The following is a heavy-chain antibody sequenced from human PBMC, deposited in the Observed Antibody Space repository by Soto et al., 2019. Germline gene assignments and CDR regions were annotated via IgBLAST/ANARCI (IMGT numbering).Heavy chain of an antibody. Sequence: SVKVSCKASGGTFSSYAISWVRQAPGQGPEWMGGIIPIFGTANYAQKFQGRVTITADESTSTAYMELSSLRSEDTAVYYCASLAYCGGDCHNYFDYWGQGTLVTVSS. CDR3: ASLAYCGGDCHNYFDY. CDR1: GGTFSSYA. V-gene: IGHV1-69*13. J-gene: IGHJ4*02. D-gene: IGHD2-21*02. CDR2: IIPIFGTA.